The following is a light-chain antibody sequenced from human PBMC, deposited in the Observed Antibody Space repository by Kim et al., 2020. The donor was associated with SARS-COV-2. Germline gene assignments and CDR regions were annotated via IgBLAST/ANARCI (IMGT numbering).Light chain of an antibody. Sequence: EIGLTQSPGTLSLSPGERATLSCRASQSVSRSYLAWYQQKPGQAPRLLIYGASSRATGIPDRFSGSGSGTDFTLTISRLEPEDFAVYFLQQSGSYPGITFGPRAKVDIK. V-gene: IGKV3-20*01. J-gene: IGKJ3*01. CDR2: GAS. CDR3: QQSGSYPGIT. CDR1: QSVSRSY.